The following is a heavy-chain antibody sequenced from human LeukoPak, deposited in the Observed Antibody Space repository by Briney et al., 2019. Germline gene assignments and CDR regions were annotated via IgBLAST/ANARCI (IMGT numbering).Heavy chain of an antibody. CDR2: IYYSGST. J-gene: IGHJ4*02. Sequence: PSETLSLTCTVSGGSISSSSYYWGWIRQPPGKGLEWIGSIYYSGSTYYNPSLKSRVTISVDTSKNQFSLKLSSVTAADTAVYYCARGWGRAFDYWGQGTLVTVSS. CDR3: ARGWGRAFDY. D-gene: IGHD7-27*01. V-gene: IGHV4-39*07. CDR1: GGSISSSSYY.